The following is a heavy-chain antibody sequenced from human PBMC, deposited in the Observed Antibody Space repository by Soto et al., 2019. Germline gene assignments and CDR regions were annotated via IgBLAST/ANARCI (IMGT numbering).Heavy chain of an antibody. D-gene: IGHD6-19*01. CDR1: GYTFTGYY. Sequence: ASVKVSCKASGYTFTGYYMHWVRQAPGQGLEWMGWINPNSGGTNYAQKFQGWVTMTRDTSISTAYMELSRLRSDDTAVYYCARGAVAGNFVLDDYYGMDVWGQGTTVTVSS. V-gene: IGHV1-2*04. CDR2: INPNSGGT. J-gene: IGHJ6*02. CDR3: ARGAVAGNFVLDDYYGMDV.